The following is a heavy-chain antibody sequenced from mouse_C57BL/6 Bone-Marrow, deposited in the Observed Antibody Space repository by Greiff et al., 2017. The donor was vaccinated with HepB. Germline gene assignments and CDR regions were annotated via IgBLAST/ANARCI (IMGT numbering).Heavy chain of an antibody. CDR2: INPYNGGT. J-gene: IGHJ2*01. CDR1: GYTFTDYY. Sequence: EVQLQQSGPVLVKPGASVKMSCKASGYTFTDYYMNWVKQSHGKSLEWIGVINPYNGGTSYNQKFKGKATLTVDKSSSTAYMELNSLTSEDSAVYYCARLGQGRFDYWGQGTTLTVSS. D-gene: IGHD3-3*01. CDR3: ARLGQGRFDY. V-gene: IGHV1-19*01.